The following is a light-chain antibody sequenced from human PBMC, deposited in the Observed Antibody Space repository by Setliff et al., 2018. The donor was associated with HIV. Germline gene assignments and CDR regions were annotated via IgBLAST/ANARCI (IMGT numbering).Light chain of an antibody. CDR2: EGS. CDR1: SSDVGSYNL. Sequence: QSVLTQPASVSGSPGQSITISCTGTSSDVGSYNLVSWYQQHPGKAPKLMIYEGSKRPSGVSNRFSGSKSGNTASLTISGLQAEDEADYYYCAYVGTYVFGTGTKVTVL. CDR3: CAYVGTYV. J-gene: IGLJ1*01. V-gene: IGLV2-23*01.